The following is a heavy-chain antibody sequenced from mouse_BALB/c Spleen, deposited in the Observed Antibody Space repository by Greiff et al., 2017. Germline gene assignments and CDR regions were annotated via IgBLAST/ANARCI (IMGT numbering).Heavy chain of an antibody. CDR1: GFTFSSYA. J-gene: IGHJ4*01. D-gene: IGHD1-1*01. V-gene: IGHV5-9-3*01. CDR3: ARQASTEAMDY. CDR2: ISSGGSYT. Sequence: DVKLVESGGGLVKPGGSLKLSCAASGFTFSSYAMSWVRQTPEKRLEWVATISSGGSYTYYPDSVKGRFTISRDNAKNTLYLQMSSLRSEDTAMYYCARQASTEAMDYWGQGTSVTVSS.